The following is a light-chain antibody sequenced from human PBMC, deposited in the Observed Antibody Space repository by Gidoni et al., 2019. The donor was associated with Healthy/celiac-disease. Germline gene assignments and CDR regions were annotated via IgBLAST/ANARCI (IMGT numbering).Light chain of an antibody. Sequence: EIVMTQSPATLSVSPGERATLSCRASQSVSRNLAWYQQKPGQAPRLLIYGASTRATGIPARFSGSGSGTEFTLTISSLQSEDFAVYYCQQYNNWLPFTFXPXTKVDIK. V-gene: IGKV3-15*01. CDR2: GAS. CDR3: QQYNNWLPFT. CDR1: QSVSRN. J-gene: IGKJ3*01.